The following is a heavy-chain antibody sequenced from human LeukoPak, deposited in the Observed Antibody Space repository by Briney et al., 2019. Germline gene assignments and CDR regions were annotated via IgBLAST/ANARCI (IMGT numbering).Heavy chain of an antibody. Sequence: GGSLRLSYAASGFTFSSYSMNWVRRAPGKGLEWSSCISSSSSTIYYADSVKGRFTISRDNVKNSLYLQMNSLRAEDTAVYYCARGSTGSSGYSKDDWFDPWGRGTLVTASS. V-gene: IGHV3-48*01. CDR1: GFTFSSYS. J-gene: IGHJ5*02. CDR2: ISSSSSTI. D-gene: IGHD3-22*01. CDR3: ARGSTGSSGYSKDDWFDP.